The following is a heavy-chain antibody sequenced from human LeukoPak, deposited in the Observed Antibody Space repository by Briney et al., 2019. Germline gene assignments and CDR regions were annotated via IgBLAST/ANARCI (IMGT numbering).Heavy chain of an antibody. Sequence: PSEPLFLTCSVSGYFSSRGYFWGWIRQPPGKGLEWIGSISHRGRAYYNPSLKSRVTISLDTSKNQFSLKLSSVTAADTAVYYCARESPSDMGGTNDFDSWGQGTLVTVSS. V-gene: IGHV4-38-2*02. J-gene: IGHJ4*02. CDR3: ARESPSDMGGTNDFDS. CDR1: GYFSSRGYF. D-gene: IGHD3-16*01. CDR2: ISHRGRA.